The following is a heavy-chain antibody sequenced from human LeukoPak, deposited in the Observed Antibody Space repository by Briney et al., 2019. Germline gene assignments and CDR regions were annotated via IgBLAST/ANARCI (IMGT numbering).Heavy chain of an antibody. J-gene: IGHJ5*02. Sequence: PGGSLRLSCAASGFTFNNAWMNWVRQAPGKGLEWVGRIKSKNVGGTTDYAAPVKGRFTISRDDSKNTVYLQMNCLKIEDTAVYYCTSHAAFDPWGQGTLVTVSS. CDR2: IKSKNVGGTT. V-gene: IGHV3-15*01. CDR1: GFTFNNAW. CDR3: TSHAAFDP.